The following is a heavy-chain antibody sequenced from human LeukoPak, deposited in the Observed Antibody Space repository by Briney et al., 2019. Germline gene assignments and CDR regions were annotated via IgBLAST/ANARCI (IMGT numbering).Heavy chain of an antibody. V-gene: IGHV3-7*01. J-gene: IGHJ6*02. CDR1: GFTFSNYW. Sequence: GGSLRLSCAASGFTFSNYWMSWVRQAPGKGLQWVANIKQDGSEKYYVDSVKGRFTISRDNAKNTLYLQMNSLRAEDTAVYYCARGSPDGIPAAMFGYYYGMDVWGQGTTVTVSS. CDR3: ARGSPDGIPAAMFGYYYGMDV. CDR2: IKQDGSEK. D-gene: IGHD2-2*01.